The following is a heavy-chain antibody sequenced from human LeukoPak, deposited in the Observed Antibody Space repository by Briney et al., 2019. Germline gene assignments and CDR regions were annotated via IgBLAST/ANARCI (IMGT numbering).Heavy chain of an antibody. D-gene: IGHD1-14*01. CDR3: ARVNHFSCDP. CDR2: IYYSGST. Sequence: TSETLSLTCTVSGGSIGSHYWSWIRQPPEKGLEWIGYIYYSGSTNYNPSLKSRVTISVDMSKNHFSLKLSSVTAADTAVYYCARVNHFSCDPWGQGTLVTVSS. J-gene: IGHJ5*02. V-gene: IGHV4-59*11. CDR1: GGSIGSHY.